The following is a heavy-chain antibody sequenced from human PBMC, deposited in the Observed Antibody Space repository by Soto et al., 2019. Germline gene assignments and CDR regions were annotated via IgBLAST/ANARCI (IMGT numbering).Heavy chain of an antibody. Sequence: PSETLSLTCTFSGGSISSYYWSLIRQPPGKGLEWIGYIYYSGSTNYNPSLKSRVTISVDTSKNQFSLKLSSVTAADTAVYYCARGGGYSYEGDFDYWGQGTLVTVSS. CDR1: GGSISSYY. V-gene: IGHV4-59*01. J-gene: IGHJ4*02. CDR3: ARGGGYSYEGDFDY. CDR2: IYYSGST. D-gene: IGHD5-18*01.